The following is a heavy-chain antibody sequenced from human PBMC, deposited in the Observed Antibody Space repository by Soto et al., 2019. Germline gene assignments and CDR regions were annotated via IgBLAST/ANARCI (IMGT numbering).Heavy chain of an antibody. V-gene: IGHV4-59*01. CDR2: IYYSGST. D-gene: IGHD3-22*01. CDR3: ARDSVGYDSSGYPGY. CDR1: GGSISSYY. Sequence: PSETLSLTCTVSGGSISSYYWSWIRQPPGKGLEWIGYIYYSGSTNYNPSLKSRVTISVDTSKNQFSLKLSSVTAADTAVYYCARDSVGYDSSGYPGYWGQGTLVTVSS. J-gene: IGHJ4*02.